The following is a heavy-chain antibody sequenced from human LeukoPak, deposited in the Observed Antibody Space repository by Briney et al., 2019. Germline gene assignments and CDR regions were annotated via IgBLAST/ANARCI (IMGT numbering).Heavy chain of an antibody. CDR1: GFTLSSFE. J-gene: IGHJ3*02. CDR3: GRGGSSGYNYNAFDI. D-gene: IGHD3-22*01. V-gene: IGHV3-48*03. Sequence: GGSLRLSYAASGFTLSSFEMNWVRQAPGKGLEWVSYISISDSIISYADSVRGRFTISRDNARNSLYLQMNSLRAEDTAVYYCGRGGSSGYNYNAFDIWGQGTMVTVSS. CDR2: ISISDSII.